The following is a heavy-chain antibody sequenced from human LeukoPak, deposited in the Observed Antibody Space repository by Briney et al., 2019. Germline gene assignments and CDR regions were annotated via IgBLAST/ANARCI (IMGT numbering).Heavy chain of an antibody. CDR2: ISGSGGST. J-gene: IGHJ4*02. D-gene: IGHD6-13*01. V-gene: IGHV3-23*01. CDR3: AKARIAAAGSSPYPLDY. CDR1: GFTFSSYA. Sequence: GGSLRLSCAASGFTFSSYAMSWVRQAPGKGLEWVSAISGSGGSTYYADSVKGRFTISRDNSKNTLYLQMNSLRAEDTAVYYCAKARIAAAGSSPYPLDYWGQGTRVTVSS.